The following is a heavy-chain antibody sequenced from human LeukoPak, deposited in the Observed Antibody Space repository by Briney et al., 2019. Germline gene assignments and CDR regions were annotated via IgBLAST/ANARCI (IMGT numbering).Heavy chain of an antibody. V-gene: IGHV3-66*02. J-gene: IGHJ4*02. CDR3: ARDRDYDSSGYYYNDY. Sequence: GGSLRLSCAASGFTVSSNYMSWVRQAPGKGLEWVSVIYSGGGTYYADSVKGRFTISRDNSKNTLYLQMNSLRAEDTAVYYCARDRDYDSSGYYYNDYWGQGTLVTVSS. CDR2: IYSGGGT. D-gene: IGHD3-22*01. CDR1: GFTVSSNY.